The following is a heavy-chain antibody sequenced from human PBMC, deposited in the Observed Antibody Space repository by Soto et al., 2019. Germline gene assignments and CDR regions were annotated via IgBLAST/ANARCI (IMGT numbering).Heavy chain of an antibody. CDR1: GGSISSYY. CDR2: IYYSGST. Sequence: LSLTCTVSGGSISSYYWSWIRQPPGKGLEWIGYIYYSGSTNYNPSLKSRVTISVDTSKNQFSLRAEDTAVYYCARDSGYGSGASVNHYLDYWGHGTLVTVSS. V-gene: IGHV4-59*12. CDR3: ARDSGYGSGASVNHYLDY. J-gene: IGHJ4*01. D-gene: IGHD3-10*01.